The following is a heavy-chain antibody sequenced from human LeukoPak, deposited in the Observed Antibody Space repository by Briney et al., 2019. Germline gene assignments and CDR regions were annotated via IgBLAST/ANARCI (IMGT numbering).Heavy chain of an antibody. CDR1: GYTFTGYY. CDR2: ISAYNGNT. J-gene: IGHJ4*02. V-gene: IGHV1-18*04. D-gene: IGHD3-22*01. CDR3: ARYYYDSSGYGY. Sequence: ASVKVSCKASGYTFTGYYMHWVRQAPGQGLEWMGWISAYNGNTHYAQKVQGRVTMTTDTSTSTAYMELRSLTSDDTAVYYCARYYYDSSGYGYWGQGTLVTVSS.